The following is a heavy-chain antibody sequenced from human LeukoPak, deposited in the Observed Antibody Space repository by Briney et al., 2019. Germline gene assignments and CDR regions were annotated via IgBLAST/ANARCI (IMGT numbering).Heavy chain of an antibody. V-gene: IGHV3-64*01. CDR3: ARGPAVVLVSHWSFFDY. CDR1: GFTFSSYA. D-gene: IGHD2-8*02. J-gene: IGHJ4*02. CDR2: ISSSGGST. Sequence: GGSLRLSCAASGFTFSSYAMHWVRQVPGKGLEYVSAISSSGGSTYYANSVRGRFTISRDNSKNTLYLQMGSLRTEDMAIYYCARGPAVVLVSHWSFFDYWGQGTLVTVSS.